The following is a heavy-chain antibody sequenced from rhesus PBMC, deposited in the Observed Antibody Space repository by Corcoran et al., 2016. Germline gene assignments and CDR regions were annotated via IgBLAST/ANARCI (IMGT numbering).Heavy chain of an antibody. J-gene: IGHJ6*01. CDR3: ARQRDYSGSYYTFFLVGLDS. CDR1: GGSISSSHW. D-gene: IGHD3-16*01. CDR2: ISGSSGST. Sequence: QVQLQESGPGLVKPSEALDLTCPVPGGSISSSHWRSGVREAPGKGLECIGYISGSSGSTYYNPSLKSRVTISTDTSKNQFSLKLSSVTAADTAVYYCARQRDYSGSYYTFFLVGLDSWGQGVVVTVSS. V-gene: IGHV4-65*01.